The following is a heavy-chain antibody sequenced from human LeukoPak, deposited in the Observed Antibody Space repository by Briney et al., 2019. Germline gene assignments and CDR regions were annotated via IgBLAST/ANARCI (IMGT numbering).Heavy chain of an antibody. CDR1: GGSIGASINSPNW. CDR3: ARAPRAYCSTTGSCFQDY. Sequence: PSGTLSLTCAVSGGSIGASINSPNWWSWVRQPPGKGLEWMGEIFHSGSTNYNRSLKSRVTMSVDKSKNQFSLNLTSVTAADTAVYFCARAPRAYCSTTGSCFQDYWGQGTLVTVSS. V-gene: IGHV4-4*02. CDR2: IFHSGST. J-gene: IGHJ4*02. D-gene: IGHD2-2*01.